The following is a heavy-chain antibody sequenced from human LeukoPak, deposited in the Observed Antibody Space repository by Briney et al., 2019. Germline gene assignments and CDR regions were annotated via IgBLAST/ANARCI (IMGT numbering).Heavy chain of an antibody. Sequence: GGSLRLSCAASGFTFSSYSMNWVRQAPGKGLEWVSSISSSSSYIYYADSVKGRFTISRDNAKNFLYLQMNSLRAEDTALYYCAKDIYLGGSGWQIFDYWGQGTLVTVSS. CDR2: ISSSSSYI. V-gene: IGHV3-21*04. D-gene: IGHD6-19*01. CDR3: AKDIYLGGSGWQIFDY. J-gene: IGHJ4*02. CDR1: GFTFSSYS.